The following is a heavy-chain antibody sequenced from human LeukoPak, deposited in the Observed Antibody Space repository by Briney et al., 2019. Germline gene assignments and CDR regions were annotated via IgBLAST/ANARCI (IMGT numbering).Heavy chain of an antibody. J-gene: IGHJ4*02. CDR3: ARPSTGTTTGFDY. CDR1: GGSISSSSYY. D-gene: IGHD1-7*01. CDR2: IYYSGST. V-gene: IGHV4-39*01. Sequence: SETLSLTCTVSGGSISSSSYYWGWIRQPPGKGLEWIGSIYYSGSTYYNPSLKSRVTISVATSKNQFSLKLSSVTAADTAVYYCARPSTGTTTGFDYWGQGTLVTVSS.